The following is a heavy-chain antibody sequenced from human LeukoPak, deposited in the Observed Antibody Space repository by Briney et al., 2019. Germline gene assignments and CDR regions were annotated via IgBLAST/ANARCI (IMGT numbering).Heavy chain of an antibody. CDR3: ASSGWSLQHDAFDI. CDR1: GFTFSSYA. V-gene: IGHV3-48*03. CDR2: ICSRGSTI. J-gene: IGHJ3*02. D-gene: IGHD6-19*01. Sequence: GGSLRLSCAASGFTFSSYAMSWVRQAPGKGLEWGSDICSRGSTIYYADSVTGRFTISRDTAKNSLYLQMNSLRAEDTAVYYCASSGWSLQHDAFDIWGQGTMVTVSS.